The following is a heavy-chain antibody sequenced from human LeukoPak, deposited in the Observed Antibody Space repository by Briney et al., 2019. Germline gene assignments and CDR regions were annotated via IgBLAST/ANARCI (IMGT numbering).Heavy chain of an antibody. V-gene: IGHV4-59*01. J-gene: IGHJ6*02. D-gene: IGHD6-6*01. Sequence: PSENLSLTCTVSGGSISSYYWSWLRQPPGKGLEWVGYIYYSGSTNYNPSLKSRVTISVDTSKNQFSLKLSSVTAADTAVYYCARSIAARPRDPYYYGMDVWGQGTTVTVSS. CDR2: IYYSGST. CDR3: ARSIAARPRDPYYYGMDV. CDR1: GGSISSYY.